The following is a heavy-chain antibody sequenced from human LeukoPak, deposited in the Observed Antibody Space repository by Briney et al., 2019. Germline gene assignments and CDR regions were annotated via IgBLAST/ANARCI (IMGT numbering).Heavy chain of an antibody. CDR2: IWYDGSNK. J-gene: IGHJ3*02. V-gene: IGHV3-33*01. CDR3: ARSSSGYCVRDVDI. D-gene: IGHD3-22*01. Sequence: GGSLRLSCAASGFTLSSYGMHWVRPAPAKGLGRVEVIWYDGSNKYYADTVKGRCTISRDNSTNTLYLQMNSLRDEDTAVYYCARSSSGYCVRDVDIWGQGTMVTVSS. CDR1: GFTLSSYG.